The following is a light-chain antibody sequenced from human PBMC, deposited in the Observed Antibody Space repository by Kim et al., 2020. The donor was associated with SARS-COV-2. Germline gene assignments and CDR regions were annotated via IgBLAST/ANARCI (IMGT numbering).Light chain of an antibody. CDR2: SAS. CDR3: QQYNSWPRA. CDR1: QSVSSN. Sequence: EIVMTQSPDTLSVSPGERATLSCRASQSVSSNLAWYQQKPGQAPRLLISSASIRATGIPARFSGSGSGTEFTLTISSLQSEDFAIYYCQQYNSWPRAFGQGTRLEIK. J-gene: IGKJ5*01. V-gene: IGKV3D-15*01.